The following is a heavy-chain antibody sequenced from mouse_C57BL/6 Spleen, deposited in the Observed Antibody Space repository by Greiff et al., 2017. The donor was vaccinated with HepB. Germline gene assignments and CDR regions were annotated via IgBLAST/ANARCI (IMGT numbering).Heavy chain of an antibody. Sequence: VQLQQPGAELVRPGSSVKLSCKASGYTFTSYWMHWVKQRPIQGLEWIGNIDPSDSETHYNQKFKDKATLTVDKSSSTAYMQLSSLTSEDSAVYYCARSGTRAVVARQTMDYWGQGTSVTVSS. V-gene: IGHV1-52*01. CDR3: ARSGTRAVVARQTMDY. J-gene: IGHJ4*01. D-gene: IGHD1-1*01. CDR1: GYTFTSYW. CDR2: IDPSDSET.